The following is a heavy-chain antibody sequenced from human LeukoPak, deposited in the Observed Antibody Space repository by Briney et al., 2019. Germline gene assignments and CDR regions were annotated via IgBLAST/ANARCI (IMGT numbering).Heavy chain of an antibody. CDR3: AKAECYDSSGDYYFDY. J-gene: IGHJ4*02. Sequence: GGSLRLSCAASGFTFSSYAMSWVRQAPGKGLEWVSAISGSGGSTYYADSVKGRFTISRDNSKNTLYLQMNSLRAEDTAVYYCAKAECYDSSGDYYFDYWGQGTLVTVSS. CDR2: ISGSGGST. CDR1: GFTFSSYA. D-gene: IGHD3-22*01. V-gene: IGHV3-23*01.